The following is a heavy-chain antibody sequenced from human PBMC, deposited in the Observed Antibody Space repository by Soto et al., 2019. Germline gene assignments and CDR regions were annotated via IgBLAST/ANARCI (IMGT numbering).Heavy chain of an antibody. J-gene: IGHJ6*02. D-gene: IGHD6-19*01. CDR1: GFSLSTSGMC. CDR2: IDWDDDK. CDR3: ARIGRGAGISEAPYGMDV. V-gene: IGHV2-70*01. Sequence: SGPTLVNPTQTLTLTCTFSGFSLSTSGMCVSWIRQPPGKALEWLALIDWDDDKYYSTSLKTRLTISKDTSKNQVVLTMTNMDPVDTATYYCARIGRGAGISEAPYGMDVWGQGTTVTVSS.